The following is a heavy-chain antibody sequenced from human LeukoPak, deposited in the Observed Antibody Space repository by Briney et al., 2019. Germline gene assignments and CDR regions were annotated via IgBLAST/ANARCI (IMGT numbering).Heavy chain of an antibody. CDR2: ISSSSSYI. CDR3: AELGISMIGGV. V-gene: IGHV3-21*01. D-gene: IGHD3-10*02. Sequence: GGSLRLSCAVSGFTFSSYSMNWVRQAPGKGLEWVSTISSSSSYIYYADSVKGRFTISRDNAKNSLYLQMNSLRAEDTAVYYCAELGISMIGGVWGKGTTVTISS. J-gene: IGHJ6*04. CDR1: GFTFSSYS.